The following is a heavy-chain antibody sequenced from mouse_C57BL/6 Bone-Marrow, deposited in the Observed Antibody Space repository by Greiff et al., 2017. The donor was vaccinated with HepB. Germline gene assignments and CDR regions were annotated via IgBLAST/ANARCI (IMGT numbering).Heavy chain of an antibody. V-gene: IGHV14-1*01. CDR2: IDPEDGDT. CDR3: TVYYGSNPWYFDV. J-gene: IGHJ1*03. Sequence: EVQLQQSGAELVRPGASVKLSCTASGFNIKDYYMHWVKQRPEQGLEWIGRIDPEDGDTEYASKFQGKATMTADTSSNTAYLHLSSLTSEDTAVYYCTVYYGSNPWYFDVWGTGTTVTVSS. D-gene: IGHD1-1*01. CDR1: GFNIKDYY.